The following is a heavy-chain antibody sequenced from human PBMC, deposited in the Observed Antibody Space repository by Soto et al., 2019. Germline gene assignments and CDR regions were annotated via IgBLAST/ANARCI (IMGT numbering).Heavy chain of an antibody. CDR2: ISSSSSHI. CDR3: AKSGITMVRGVIGDDAFDI. D-gene: IGHD3-10*01. J-gene: IGHJ3*02. V-gene: IGHV3-21*04. Sequence: GGSLRLSCAASGFTLSTYSMNWVRQAPGKGLEWVSSISSSSSHIYYADSVKGRFTISRDNAKNSLSLQMNSLRAEDTAVYYCAKSGITMVRGVIGDDAFDIWGQGTMVTVSS. CDR1: GFTLSTYS.